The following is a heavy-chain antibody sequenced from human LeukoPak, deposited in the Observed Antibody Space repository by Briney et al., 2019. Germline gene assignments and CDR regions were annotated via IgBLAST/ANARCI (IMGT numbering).Heavy chain of an antibody. CDR3: ARRIVIEPKVAY. CDR2: IYYSGST. CDR1: GGSISSSTYY. J-gene: IGHJ4*02. V-gene: IGHV4-39*01. Sequence: KPSETLSLTCTVSGGSISSSTYYWGWIRQPPGKGLEWIGSIYYSGSTYYNPSLKSRVTISVDTSKNQFSLKVTSVTAADTATYYCARRIVIEPKVAYWGQGTLVTVSS. D-gene: IGHD2/OR15-2a*01.